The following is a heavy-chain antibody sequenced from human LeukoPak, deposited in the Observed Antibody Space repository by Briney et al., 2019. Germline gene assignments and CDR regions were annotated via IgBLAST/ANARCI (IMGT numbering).Heavy chain of an antibody. J-gene: IGHJ4*02. D-gene: IGHD6-13*01. Sequence: TSETLSLTCTVSGYSISSGYYWGRIRQPPGKGLEWIGNIYHTGSTYYNPSLKSRVTISVDTSKNQFSLKLSSVTAADTAVYYCARVRGSSSRGYYFDYWGQGTLVTVSS. CDR1: GYSISSGYY. CDR2: IYHTGST. V-gene: IGHV4-38-2*02. CDR3: ARVRGSSSRGYYFDY.